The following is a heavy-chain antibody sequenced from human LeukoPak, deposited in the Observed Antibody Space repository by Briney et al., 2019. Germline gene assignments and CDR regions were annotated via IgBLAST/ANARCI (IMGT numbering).Heavy chain of an antibody. V-gene: IGHV4-39*07. Sequence: SETLSLTRTVSGGSISSSSYYWGWILQPPGKGLEWIGSIYHSGSTYYNPSLKSRVTISVDTSKNQFSLKLSSVTAADTAVYYCARATYYYYSSGYWTLEFDFDIWGQGTMVTVSS. CDR2: IYHSGST. J-gene: IGHJ3*02. D-gene: IGHD3-22*01. CDR3: ARATYYYYSSGYWTLEFDFDI. CDR1: GGSISSSSYY.